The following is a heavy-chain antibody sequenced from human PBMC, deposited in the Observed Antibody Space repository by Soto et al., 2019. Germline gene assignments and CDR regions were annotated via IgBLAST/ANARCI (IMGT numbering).Heavy chain of an antibody. CDR2: INPNSGGT. CDR3: ARTDVSSTIFGVHSRGY. CDR1: GYTFTGYY. V-gene: IGHV1-2*02. Sequence: VSVKVSSKASGYTFTGYYMHWVRQAPGQRLEWMGWINPNSGGTNYAQKLQVRVTMTRDTSLSTAYMELSRLRSYDTPVHYCARTDVSSTIFGVHSRGYWGQGTRFTVSS. D-gene: IGHD3-3*01. J-gene: IGHJ4*02.